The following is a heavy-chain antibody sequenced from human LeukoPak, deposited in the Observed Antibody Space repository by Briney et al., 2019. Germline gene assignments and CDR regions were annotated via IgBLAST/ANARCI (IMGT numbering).Heavy chain of an antibody. V-gene: IGHV3-23*01. Sequence: GWSLRLSCAASGFTFSSYAMSWVRQAPGKGLEWVSAISGSGGSTYYADSVKGRFTISRDNSKNTLYLQMNSLRAEDTAVYYCAKAAGRYSSGWLYYFDYWGQGTLVTVSS. J-gene: IGHJ4*02. CDR1: GFTFSSYA. D-gene: IGHD6-19*01. CDR3: AKAAGRYSSGWLYYFDY. CDR2: ISGSGGST.